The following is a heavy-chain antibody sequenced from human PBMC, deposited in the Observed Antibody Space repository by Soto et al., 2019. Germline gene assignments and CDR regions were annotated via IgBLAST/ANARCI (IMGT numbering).Heavy chain of an antibody. CDR2: TYYRSNWRH. J-gene: IGHJ4*02. CDR1: GDSVSSNTAA. D-gene: IGHD6-19*01. Sequence: SQTLSLTCAISGDSVSSNTAAWNWIRSSPSRGLEWLGRTYYRSNWRHDYAVSVKSRITVNPDTSKNHFSLQLNSVTPDDTAVYYCARGVAGSGFDHWGQGPLVTVPS. CDR3: ARGVAGSGFDH. V-gene: IGHV6-1*01.